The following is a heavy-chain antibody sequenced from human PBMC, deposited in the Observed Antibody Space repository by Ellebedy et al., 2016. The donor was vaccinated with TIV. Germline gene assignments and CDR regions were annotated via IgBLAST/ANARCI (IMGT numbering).Heavy chain of an antibody. V-gene: IGHV1-46*01. J-gene: IGHJ4*02. D-gene: IGHD1-26*01. CDR3: AREGGVYFFDY. CDR2: LNPSNGGT. CDR1: GYTFTNYY. Sequence: AASVKVSCKASGYTFTNYYMHWVRQAPGQGLEWMGVLNPSNGGTGYAQKFQGRVTMTRDTSASPVYMELSSLRSEDTAVYYCAREGGVYFFDYWGQGTLVTVSS.